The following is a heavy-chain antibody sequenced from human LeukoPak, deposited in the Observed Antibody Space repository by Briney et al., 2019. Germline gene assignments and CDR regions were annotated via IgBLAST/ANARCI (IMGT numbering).Heavy chain of an antibody. V-gene: IGHV3-23*01. CDR2: ISGSGGST. Sequence: PGGSLRLSCAASGFTFTSYAMNWVRQAPGKGLEWVSAISGSGGSTYYADSVKGRFTFSRDNSENTLFLQMNSLRAEDTAIYYCAKDTDVVVPEYFQYWGQGTLVTVSS. CDR1: GFTFTSYA. CDR3: AKDTDVVVPEYFQY. D-gene: IGHD2-15*01. J-gene: IGHJ1*01.